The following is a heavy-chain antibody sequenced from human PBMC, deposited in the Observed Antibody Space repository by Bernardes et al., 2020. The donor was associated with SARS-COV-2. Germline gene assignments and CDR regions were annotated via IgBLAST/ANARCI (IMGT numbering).Heavy chain of an antibody. Sequence: ASVKVSCKVSGYTLTELSMHWVRQAPGKGLEWMGGFDPEDGETIYAQKFQGRVTMTEDTSTDTAYMELSSLRSEDTAVYYCATDQRYYDILTGRTYYYGMDVWGQGTTVTSP. D-gene: IGHD3-9*01. J-gene: IGHJ6*02. CDR1: GYTLTELS. CDR3: ATDQRYYDILTGRTYYYGMDV. V-gene: IGHV1-24*01. CDR2: FDPEDGET.